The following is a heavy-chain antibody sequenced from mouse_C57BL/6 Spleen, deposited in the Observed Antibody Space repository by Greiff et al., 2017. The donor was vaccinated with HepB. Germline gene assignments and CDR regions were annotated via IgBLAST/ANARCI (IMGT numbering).Heavy chain of an antibody. CDR2: ISSGSSTI. V-gene: IGHV5-17*01. CDR1: GFTFSDYG. CDR3: ARGDYGYDGPAWFAY. Sequence: EVQVVESGGGLVKPGGSLKLSCAASGFTFSDYGMHWVRQAPEKGLEWVAYISSGSSTIYYADTVKGRFTISRDNAKNTLFLQMTSLRSEDTAMYYCARGDYGYDGPAWFAYWGQGTLVTVSA. J-gene: IGHJ3*01. D-gene: IGHD2-2*01.